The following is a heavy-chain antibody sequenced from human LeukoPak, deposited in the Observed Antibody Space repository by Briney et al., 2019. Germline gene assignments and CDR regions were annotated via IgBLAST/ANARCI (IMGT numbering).Heavy chain of an antibody. V-gene: IGHV1-18*01. Sequence: GASLKVSCETSGYTPTSYGISGVRQAPGQGLEWMGWISAYNGNTNYAQKLQGRVTMTTDTSTSTAYMELRSLRSDDTDVYYCARALSRGFGELFSGFDYWGQGAMVTVSS. D-gene: IGHD3-10*01. J-gene: IGHJ4*02. CDR2: ISAYNGNT. CDR3: ARALSRGFGELFSGFDY. CDR1: GYTPTSYG.